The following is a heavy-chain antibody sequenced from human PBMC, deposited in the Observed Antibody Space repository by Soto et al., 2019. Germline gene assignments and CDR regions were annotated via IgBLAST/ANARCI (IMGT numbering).Heavy chain of an antibody. CDR3: ARGARDYYGSGSSFDY. CDR2: INAGNGNT. V-gene: IGHV1-3*01. Sequence: ASVKVSCKASGYTFTSYAIHWVRQAPGQRLEWMGWINAGNGNTKYSQKFQGRVTITRDTSASTAYMELSSLRSEDTAVYYCARGARDYYGSGSSFDYWGQGTLVTVSS. D-gene: IGHD3-10*01. J-gene: IGHJ4*02. CDR1: GYTFTSYA.